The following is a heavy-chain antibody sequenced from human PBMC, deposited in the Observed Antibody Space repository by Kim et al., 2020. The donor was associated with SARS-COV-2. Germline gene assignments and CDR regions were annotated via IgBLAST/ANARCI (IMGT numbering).Heavy chain of an antibody. CDR2: IWYDGSNK. D-gene: IGHD3-10*01. CDR3: AKDRGTLVVGTLYYFDY. J-gene: IGHJ4*01. V-gene: IGHV3-33*06. CDR1: GFTFSSYG. Sequence: GGSLRLSCAASGFTFSSYGMHWVRQAPGKGLEWVALIWYDGSNKYYADAVKGRFTISRDNSKNTLYLQMNSLRAEDTAVYYCAKDRGTLVVGTLYYFDY.